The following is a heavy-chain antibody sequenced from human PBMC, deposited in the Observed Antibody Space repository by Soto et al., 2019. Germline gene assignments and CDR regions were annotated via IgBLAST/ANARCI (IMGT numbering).Heavy chain of an antibody. J-gene: IGHJ4*02. CDR3: ARARITMVRGVIITEWDY. Sequence: ASVKVSCKASGYTFTGYYMHWVRQAPGQGLEWMGWINPNSGGTNYAQKFQGWVTMTRDTSISTAYMELSRLRSDDTAVYYCARARITMVRGVIITEWDYWGQGTLVTVSS. CDR1: GYTFTGYY. V-gene: IGHV1-2*04. D-gene: IGHD3-10*01. CDR2: INPNSGGT.